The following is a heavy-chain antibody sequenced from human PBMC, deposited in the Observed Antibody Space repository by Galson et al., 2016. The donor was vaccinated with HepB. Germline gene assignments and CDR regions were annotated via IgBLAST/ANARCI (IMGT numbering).Heavy chain of an antibody. D-gene: IGHD1-26*01. CDR3: VRGGTYYLSF. Sequence: SETLSLTCVVSGDSISNDIWWSWVRQPPGKGLEWIGEIFHSGNANYNPSLKSRVTISAGKSKNQLSLTLRSVTAADTAIYYCVRGGTYYLSFWGQGTLVTVSS. CDR2: IFHSGNA. V-gene: IGHV4/OR15-8*01. J-gene: IGHJ4*02. CDR1: GDSISNDIW.